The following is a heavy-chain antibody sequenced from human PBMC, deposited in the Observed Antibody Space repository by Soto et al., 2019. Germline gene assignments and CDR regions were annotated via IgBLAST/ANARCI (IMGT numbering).Heavy chain of an antibody. Sequence: PGGSLRLSCAASGFTFSSYDMHWVRQAPGKGLEWVAVILYTGSNKYFADSVKGRFTISRDNSKNTLYLQMNSLRAEDTAVYYCAKHRSGSYSFHIRRKQTMV. CDR3: AKHRSGSYSFHI. J-gene: IGHJ3*02. CDR2: ILYTGSNK. CDR1: GFTFSSYD. V-gene: IGHV3-30*18. D-gene: IGHD3-10*01.